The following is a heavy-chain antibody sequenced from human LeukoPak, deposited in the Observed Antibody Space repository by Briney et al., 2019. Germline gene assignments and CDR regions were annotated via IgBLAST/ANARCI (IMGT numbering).Heavy chain of an antibody. Sequence: GGSLRLSCAASGFTFSSYEMNWVRQAPGKGLEWVSYISSSGSTIYYADSVKGLFTISRDNAKNSLYLQMNSLRAEDTAVYYCARVPRDLPPYFDYWGQGTLVTVSS. CDR2: ISSSGSTI. CDR3: ARVPRDLPPYFDY. D-gene: IGHD5-24*01. CDR1: GFTFSSYE. J-gene: IGHJ4*02. V-gene: IGHV3-48*03.